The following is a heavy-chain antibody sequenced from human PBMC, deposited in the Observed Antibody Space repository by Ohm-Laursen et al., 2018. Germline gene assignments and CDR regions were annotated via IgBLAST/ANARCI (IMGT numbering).Heavy chain of an antibody. J-gene: IGHJ3*02. CDR3: ARGPGPEDAFDI. D-gene: IGHD1-14*01. CDR2: IYYSGST. V-gene: IGHV4-59*01. CDR1: GGSISSYY. Sequence: PSETLSLTCTVSGGSISSYYWSWIRQPPGKGLEWIGYIYYSGSTNYNPSLKSRVTISVDTSKNQFSLKLSSVTAADTAVYYCARGPGPEDAFDIWGQGTMVTVSS.